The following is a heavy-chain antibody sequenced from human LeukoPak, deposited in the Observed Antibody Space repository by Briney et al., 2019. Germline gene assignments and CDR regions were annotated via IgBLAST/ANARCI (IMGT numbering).Heavy chain of an antibody. Sequence: GASVKVSCKASGYTFTSYYMHWVRQAPGQGLEWMGIINPSGGSTSYAQKFQGRVTMTRDTSTSTVYMELSSLRSEDTAVYYCARTFMITFGGVIGQTLSFDYWGQGTLVTVSS. J-gene: IGHJ4*02. CDR3: ARTFMITFGGVIGQTLSFDY. CDR2: INPSGGST. D-gene: IGHD3-16*02. CDR1: GYTFTSYY. V-gene: IGHV1-46*01.